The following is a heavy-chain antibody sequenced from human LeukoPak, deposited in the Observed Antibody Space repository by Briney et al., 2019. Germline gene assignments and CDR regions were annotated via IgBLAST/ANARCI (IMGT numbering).Heavy chain of an antibody. J-gene: IGHJ4*02. V-gene: IGHV3-30*02. D-gene: IGHD3-10*01. CDR2: IRYDGSNT. Sequence: PGGSLRLSCAASGFTFSSYGMHWVRQAPGKGLEWVAFIRYDGSNTYYADSVKGRFTISRDNSKNTLYLQMNSLRAEDTAVYYCASYVRYYGSGSYFDYWGQGTLVTVSS. CDR1: GFTFSSYG. CDR3: ASYVRYYGSGSYFDY.